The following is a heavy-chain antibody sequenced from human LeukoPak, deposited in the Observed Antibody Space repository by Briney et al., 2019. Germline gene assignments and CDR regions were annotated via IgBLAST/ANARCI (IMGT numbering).Heavy chain of an antibody. Sequence: ETLSLTCTVSGDSISSSNYFWGWIRQPPGKGLEWIGEISYSGNTYYNPSLKSRVTISMDTSKNQFSLNLNSVTASDTTVYYCARRSPLVAVTTAHYYDYWGPGTLVTVSS. CDR1: GDSISSSNYF. CDR2: ISYSGNT. J-gene: IGHJ4*02. CDR3: ARRSPLVAVTTAHYYDY. V-gene: IGHV4-39*01. D-gene: IGHD2-21*02.